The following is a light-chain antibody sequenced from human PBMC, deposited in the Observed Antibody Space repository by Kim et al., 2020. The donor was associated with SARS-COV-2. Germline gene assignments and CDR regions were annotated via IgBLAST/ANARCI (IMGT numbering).Light chain of an antibody. CDR1: RGSIASNY. J-gene: IGLJ3*02. CDR3: QSYDSSNQV. Sequence: GHTVTISCTRSRGSIASNYVQCYQQRPGSAPTTVIYEDNQRPSGVPDRFSGSIDSSSNSASLTISGLKTEDEADYYCQSYDSSNQVFGGGTQLTVL. V-gene: IGLV6-57*03. CDR2: EDN.